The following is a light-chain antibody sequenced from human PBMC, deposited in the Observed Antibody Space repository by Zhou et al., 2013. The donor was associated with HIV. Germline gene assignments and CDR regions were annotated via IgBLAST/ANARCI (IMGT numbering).Light chain of an antibody. CDR1: SSDVGSYNR. CDR2: EVS. Sequence: QSALTQPPSVSGSPGQSVTISCTGTSSDVGSYNRVSWYQQPPGTAPKLMIYEVSNRPSGVPDRFSGSKSGNTASLTISGLQAEDEADYYCAAWDDSLSGWVFGGGTKLTVV. V-gene: IGLV2-18*01. CDR3: AAWDDSLSGWV. J-gene: IGLJ3*02.